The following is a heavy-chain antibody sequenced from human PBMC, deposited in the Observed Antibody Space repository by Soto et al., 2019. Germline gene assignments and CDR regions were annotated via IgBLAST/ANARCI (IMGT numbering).Heavy chain of an antibody. CDR1: GGSISSGGYY. CDR3: ARAYSSSSNYFDY. Sequence: QVQLQESGPGLVKPSQTLSLTCTVSGGSISSGGYYWSWIRQHPGKGLEWIGYIYYSGSTYYNPYLKRRVTISVDTSKNKFSLKLSSVTAADTAVYYCARAYSSSSNYFDYWGQGSLVTVSS. V-gene: IGHV4-31*03. CDR2: IYYSGST. J-gene: IGHJ4*02. D-gene: IGHD6-6*01.